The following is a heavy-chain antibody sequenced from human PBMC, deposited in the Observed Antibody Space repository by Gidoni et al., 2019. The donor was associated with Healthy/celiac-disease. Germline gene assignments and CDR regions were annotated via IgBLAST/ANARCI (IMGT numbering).Heavy chain of an antibody. J-gene: IGHJ6*03. D-gene: IGHD3-3*01. V-gene: IGHV3-7*01. CDR2: IKQDGSEK. Sequence: EWVANIKQDGSEKYYVDSVKGRFTISSDNAKNSLYLQMNSLRAEDTAVYYCARATGEYYDFWSGYSGYYYYYMDVWGKGTTVTVSS. CDR3: ARATGEYYDFWSGYSGYYYYYMDV.